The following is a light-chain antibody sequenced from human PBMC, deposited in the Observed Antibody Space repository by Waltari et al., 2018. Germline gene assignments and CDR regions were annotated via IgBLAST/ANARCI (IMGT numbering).Light chain of an antibody. CDR1: SSAVGAYNY. V-gene: IGLV2-8*01. CDR2: GGS. Sequence: QSALTQPPSASGSPGQSVPISSPGTSSAVGAYNYVSWYQQHPDQAPQLTIFGGSQRPSGVPDRFSGSKSGNTASLTVSGLQAEDEADYYCFSYAGSNNLVFGGGTKLTVL. CDR3: FSYAGSNNLV. J-gene: IGLJ2*01.